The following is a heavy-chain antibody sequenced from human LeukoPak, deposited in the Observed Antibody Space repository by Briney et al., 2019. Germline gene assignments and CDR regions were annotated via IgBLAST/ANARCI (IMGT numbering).Heavy chain of an antibody. CDR1: GVSISSGDYF. Sequence: PSQTLSLTCTVSGVSISSGDYFWTWIRQHPGKGLEWIGFIYYSGSTYYNPSLKSRLTISVDTSKKEFSLTLSSVTAANTAVYYCARGVGYCSGGSCYSVGGFDPWGQGILVTVSS. J-gene: IGHJ5*02. D-gene: IGHD2-15*01. V-gene: IGHV4-31*03. CDR3: ARGVGYCSGGSCYSVGGFDP. CDR2: IYYSGST.